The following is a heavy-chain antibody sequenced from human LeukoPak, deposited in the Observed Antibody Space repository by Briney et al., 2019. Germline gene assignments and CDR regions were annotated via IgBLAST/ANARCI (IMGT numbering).Heavy chain of an antibody. Sequence: LETLSLTCTVSGGSISNSNYYWGWIRQPPGKGLEWIGTIYYSGDTYYNPSLESRASISVDTSKNRFSLKLNSVTAADTAVYFCARHENIIIVPTAHAFDYWGQGTLVTVSS. D-gene: IGHD2/OR15-2a*01. CDR3: ARHENIIIVPTAHAFDY. CDR1: GGSISNSNYY. J-gene: IGHJ4*02. V-gene: IGHV4-39*01. CDR2: IYYSGDT.